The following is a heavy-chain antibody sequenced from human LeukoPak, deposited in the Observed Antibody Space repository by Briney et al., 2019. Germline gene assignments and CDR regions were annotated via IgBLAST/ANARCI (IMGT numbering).Heavy chain of an antibody. Sequence: GGSLRLSCAASGFTFSSYAMSWVRQAPGKGLEWVSAISGSGGSTYYADSVKGRFTISRDNSKSTLYLQMNSLRAEDTAVYYCAKRQQLNYYYYYYGMDVWGQGTTVTVSS. CDR2: ISGSGGST. D-gene: IGHD6-13*01. CDR3: AKRQQLNYYYYYYGMDV. V-gene: IGHV3-23*01. J-gene: IGHJ6*02. CDR1: GFTFSSYA.